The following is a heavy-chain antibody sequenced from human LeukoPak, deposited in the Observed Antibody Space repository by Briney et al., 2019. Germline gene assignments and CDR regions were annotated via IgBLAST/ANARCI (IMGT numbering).Heavy chain of an antibody. CDR2: VKQDGSDK. CDR1: GFTFSRYW. V-gene: IGHV3-7*01. J-gene: IGHJ4*02. Sequence: GGSLRLSCAASGFTFSRYWMSWVRQAPGKGLEWVANVKQDGSDKYYVDSVKGRFTISRDNAKNSLYLHMNSLGADDTAVYYCARDNSGSYDFWGQGTLVTVSS. CDR3: ARDNSGSYDF. D-gene: IGHD3-10*01.